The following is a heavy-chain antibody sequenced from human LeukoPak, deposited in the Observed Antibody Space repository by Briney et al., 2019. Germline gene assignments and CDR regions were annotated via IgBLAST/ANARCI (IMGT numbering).Heavy chain of an antibody. CDR3: ARDPTGITGTTSWFDP. CDR2: IYYSGST. D-gene: IGHD1-7*01. CDR1: GGSISSSSYY. Sequence: PSETLSLTCTVSGGSISSSSYYWGWIRQPPGKGLEWIGYIYYSGSTNYNPSLKSRVTISVDTSKNQFSLKLSSVTAADTAVYYCARDPTGITGTTSWFDPWGQGTLVTVSS. J-gene: IGHJ5*02. V-gene: IGHV4-61*01.